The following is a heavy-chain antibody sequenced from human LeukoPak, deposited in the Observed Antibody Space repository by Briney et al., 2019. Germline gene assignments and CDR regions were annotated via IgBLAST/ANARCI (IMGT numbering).Heavy chain of an antibody. CDR3: ARDIITMIGGLHYYMDV. V-gene: IGHV1-2*02. J-gene: IGHJ6*03. Sequence: ASVKVSCKASGYTFTGYYIHWVRQAPGQGLEWMGWINPNSGGTNYAQKFQGRVTMTRDTSISTAYMDLSRLRSDDTAVYYCARDIITMIGGLHYYMDVWGKGTTVTISS. D-gene: IGHD3-22*01. CDR1: GYTFTGYY. CDR2: INPNSGGT.